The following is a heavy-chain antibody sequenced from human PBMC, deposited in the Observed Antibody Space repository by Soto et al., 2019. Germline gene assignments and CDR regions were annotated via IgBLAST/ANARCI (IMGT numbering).Heavy chain of an antibody. D-gene: IGHD6-6*01. CDR3: ARETLRSSSSFDY. J-gene: IGHJ4*02. CDR2: INHSGST. CDR1: GGSFNGYY. Sequence: SETLSLTCAVYGGSFNGYYWSWIRQPPGKGLEWIGYINHSGSTNHNPSLKSRVTISVDTSKSQFSLKLSSVTAADTAVYYCARETLRSSSSFDYWGQGTLVTVS. V-gene: IGHV4-34*01.